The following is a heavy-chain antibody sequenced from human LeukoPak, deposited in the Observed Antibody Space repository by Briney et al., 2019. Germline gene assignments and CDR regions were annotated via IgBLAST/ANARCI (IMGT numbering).Heavy chain of an antibody. D-gene: IGHD2-2*01. Sequence: SETLSLTCTVSGGSISSGACYWSWIRRHPGKGLEWIGYIHYSGNTYYNPTLKSRVTISVDTSKSQFSLKLNSVTAADTAVYYCAREYCSSSNCNPPDYWGQGTLVTVSS. CDR1: GGSISSGACY. V-gene: IGHV4-31*03. CDR3: AREYCSSSNCNPPDY. CDR2: IHYSGNT. J-gene: IGHJ4*02.